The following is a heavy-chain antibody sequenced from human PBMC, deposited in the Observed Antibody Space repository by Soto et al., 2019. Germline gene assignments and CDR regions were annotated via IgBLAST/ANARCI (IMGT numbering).Heavy chain of an antibody. D-gene: IGHD1-26*01. CDR2: INHSGSN. Sequence: SETLSLTCVVSGVSFSTYYYNCIRHSPGKGLEWIGEINHSGSNNYSPYLKSRVTMSLDTSKNQFSLKLTSVTAADTAVYYCARDGSNESQVAFHIWGQATMVNVS. V-gene: IGHV4-34*01. CDR1: GVSFSTYY. CDR3: ARDGSNESQVAFHI. J-gene: IGHJ3*02.